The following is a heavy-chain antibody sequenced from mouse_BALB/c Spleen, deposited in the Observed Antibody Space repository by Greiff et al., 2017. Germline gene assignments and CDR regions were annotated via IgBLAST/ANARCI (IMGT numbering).Heavy chain of an antibody. Sequence: QVQLKQSGAELMKPGASVKISCKATGYTFSSYWIEWVKQRPGHGLEWIGEILPGSGSTNYNEKFKGKATFTADTSSNTAYMQLSSLTSEDSAVYYCARDRYDGGGFDYWGQGTTLTVSS. D-gene: IGHD2-14*01. CDR3: ARDRYDGGGFDY. CDR1: GYTFSSYW. CDR2: ILPGSGST. J-gene: IGHJ2*01. V-gene: IGHV1-9*01.